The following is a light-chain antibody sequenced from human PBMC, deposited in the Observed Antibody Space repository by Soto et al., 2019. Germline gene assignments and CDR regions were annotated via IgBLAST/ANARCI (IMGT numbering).Light chain of an antibody. CDR1: SSNIGNKY. V-gene: IGLV1-51*01. CDR3: GTWDSSLRGV. J-gene: IGLJ3*02. CDR2: DNN. Sequence: QSVLTQPPSVSASPGQKVTISCSGSSSNIGNKYVSWYQQLPGAAPKLLIYDNNKRPSGIPDRFSGSKSGTSATLGITGLKTGDEADYYCGTWDSSLRGVFGGGTKVTV.